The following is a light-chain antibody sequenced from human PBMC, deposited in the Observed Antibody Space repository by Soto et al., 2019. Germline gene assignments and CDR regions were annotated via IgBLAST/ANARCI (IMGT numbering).Light chain of an antibody. CDR3: QQYGTSPIT. V-gene: IGKV3-20*01. CDR1: QTVTNNY. J-gene: IGKJ5*01. Sequence: EIVLTQSPGTLSSSPGGRATLSCRASQTVTNNYLAWYQQKPGQAPRLLIYGASNRATGIPDRFSGSGSGTDFTLTISRLEPADFAVYYCQQYGTSPITFGQGTRLEI. CDR2: GAS.